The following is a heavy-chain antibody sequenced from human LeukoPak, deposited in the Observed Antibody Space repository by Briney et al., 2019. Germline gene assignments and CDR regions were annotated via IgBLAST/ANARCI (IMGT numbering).Heavy chain of an antibody. CDR2: ISTSSSTI. CDR3: ARIPSGYTLGYGYYYYYMDV. CDR1: GFTFSDYT. V-gene: IGHV3-48*04. Sequence: PGGSLRLSCEVSGFTFSDYTMNWVRQAPGKGLEWVSYISTSSSTIYYADSVKGRFTISRDNTKNSLYLQMNSLRAEDTAVYYCARIPSGYTLGYGYYYYYMDVWGKGATVTVSS. J-gene: IGHJ6*03. D-gene: IGHD5-18*01.